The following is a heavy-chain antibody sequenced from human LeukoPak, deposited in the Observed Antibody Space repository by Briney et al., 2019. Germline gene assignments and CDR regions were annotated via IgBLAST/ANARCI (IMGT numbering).Heavy chain of an antibody. CDR2: IWYDGSNK. J-gene: IGHJ4*02. V-gene: IGHV3-33*08. Sequence: PGGSLRLSCAASGFTFSSYGMHWVRQAPGKGLEWVAVIWYDGSNKYYADSVKGRFTISRDNSKNTLYLQMNSLRAEDTAVYYCARDSPIAVAGIDYWGQGTLVTVSS. CDR1: GFTFSSYG. D-gene: IGHD6-19*01. CDR3: ARDSPIAVAGIDY.